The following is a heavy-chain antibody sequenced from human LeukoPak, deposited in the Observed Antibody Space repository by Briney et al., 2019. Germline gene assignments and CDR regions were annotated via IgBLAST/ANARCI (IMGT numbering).Heavy chain of an antibody. CDR1: GFTFDDYG. Sequence: GGSLRLSCAASGFTFDDYGMTWVRQAPGRGLEWVSGINWNGGSTSYADSVKGRFTISRDNAKNSLYLQMNSLRAEDTALYYCARNPETSIYGDYRYWGQGTLVTVSS. J-gene: IGHJ4*02. CDR2: INWNGGST. CDR3: ARNPETSIYGDYRY. V-gene: IGHV3-20*04. D-gene: IGHD4-17*01.